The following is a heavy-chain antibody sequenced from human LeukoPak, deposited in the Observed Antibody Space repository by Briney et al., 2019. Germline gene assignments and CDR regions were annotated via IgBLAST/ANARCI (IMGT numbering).Heavy chain of an antibody. V-gene: IGHV1-2*02. D-gene: IGHD5-18*01. CDR3: ARDFRAAMVSDWFDP. J-gene: IGHJ5*02. Sequence: ASVKVSRKASGYTFTGYYMHWVRQAPGQGLEWMGWINPNSGDTNYAQKFQGRVTMTRDTSISTAYMELSRLRSDDTAVYYCARDFRAAMVSDWFDPWGQGTLVTVSS. CDR1: GYTFTGYY. CDR2: INPNSGDT.